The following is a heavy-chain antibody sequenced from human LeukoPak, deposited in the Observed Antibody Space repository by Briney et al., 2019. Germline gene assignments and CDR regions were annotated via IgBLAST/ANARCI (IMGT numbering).Heavy chain of an antibody. CDR1: GFTFSSYA. CDR2: ISGSGGST. J-gene: IGHJ4*02. V-gene: IGHV3-23*01. D-gene: IGHD6-19*01. CDR3: AKDSAVGRWTYFDY. Sequence: GSLRLSCAASGFTFSSYAMSWVRQAPGKGLEWVSAISGSGGSTYYADSVKGRFTISRDNPKNTLYLQMNSLRAEDTAVYYCAKDSAVGRWTYFDYWGQGTLVTVSS.